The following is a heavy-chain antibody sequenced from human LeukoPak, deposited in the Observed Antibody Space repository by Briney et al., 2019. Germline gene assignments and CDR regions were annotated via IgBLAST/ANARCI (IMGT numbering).Heavy chain of an antibody. CDR1: GYTFTGYY. CDR3: ARDAVGATFSQDDY. V-gene: IGHV1-2*02. Sequence: GASVKVSCKASGYTFTGYYMHWVRQAPGQGLEWMGWINPNSGGTNYAQKFQGRVTMTRDTSISTAYMEPSRLRSDDTAVYYCARDAVGATFSQDDYWGQGTLVTVSS. CDR2: INPNSGGT. D-gene: IGHD1-26*01. J-gene: IGHJ4*02.